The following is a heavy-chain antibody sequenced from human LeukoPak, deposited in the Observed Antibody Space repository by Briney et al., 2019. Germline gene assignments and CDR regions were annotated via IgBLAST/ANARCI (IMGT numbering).Heavy chain of an antibody. CDR2: ISSSSSYI. CDR3: ARDLTDSFDY. Sequence: KTGGSLRLSCAASGFTFSSYSMNWVRQAPGKGLEWVSSISSSSSYIYYADSVKGRFTISRDNAKNSLYLQMNSLRAEDTAVYYCARDLTDSFDYWGQGTLVTVSS. V-gene: IGHV3-21*01. J-gene: IGHJ4*02. CDR1: GFTFSSYS.